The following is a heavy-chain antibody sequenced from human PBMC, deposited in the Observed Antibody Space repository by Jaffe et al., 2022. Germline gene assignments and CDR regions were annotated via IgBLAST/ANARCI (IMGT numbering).Heavy chain of an antibody. V-gene: IGHV3-73*02. Sequence: EVQLVESGGGLVQPGGSLKLSCAASGFTFSGSAMHWVRQASGKGLEWVGRIRSKANSYATAYAASVKGRFTISRDDSKNTAYLQMNSLKTEDTAVYYCTPPLSDDYGDYESGNAFDIWGQGTMVTVSS. J-gene: IGHJ3*02. D-gene: IGHD4-17*01. CDR2: IRSKANSYAT. CDR1: GFTFSGSA. CDR3: TPPLSDDYGDYESGNAFDI.